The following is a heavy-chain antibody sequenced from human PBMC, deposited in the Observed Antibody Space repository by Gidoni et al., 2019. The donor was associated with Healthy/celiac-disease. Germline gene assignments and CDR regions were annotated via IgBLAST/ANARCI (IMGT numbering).Heavy chain of an antibody. CDR2: IYWDDDK. Sequence: QITLKESGPTLVKPTQTLTLTCTFSGFSLSTSGVGLGWIRQPPGKALEWLALIYWDDDKRYSPSLKSRLTITKDTSKNQVVLTMTNMDPVDTATYYCAHSPRYYYDSSGYYGGWLDYWGQGTLVTVSS. CDR3: AHSPRYYYDSSGYYGGWLDY. V-gene: IGHV2-5*02. J-gene: IGHJ4*02. CDR1: GFSLSTSGVG. D-gene: IGHD3-22*01.